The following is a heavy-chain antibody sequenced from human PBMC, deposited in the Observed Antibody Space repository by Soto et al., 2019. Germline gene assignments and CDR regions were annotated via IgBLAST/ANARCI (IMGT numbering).Heavy chain of an antibody. V-gene: IGHV3-48*01. Sequence: PGGSLRLSCAASGFTFRNYGMNWVRQAPGKGLEWVSYIGIGSSTKYYADSVKGRFTISRDNAKNSLYLQMNSLRAEDTAVYYCARDQLYYNDISGRPLYAFDVWGQGTMVTVSS. CDR2: IGIGSSTK. CDR1: GFTFRNYG. D-gene: IGHD3-22*01. J-gene: IGHJ3*01. CDR3: ARDQLYYNDISGRPLYAFDV.